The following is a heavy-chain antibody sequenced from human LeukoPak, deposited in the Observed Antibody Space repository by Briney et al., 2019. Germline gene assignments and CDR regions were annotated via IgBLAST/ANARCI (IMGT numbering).Heavy chain of an antibody. CDR2: ISYDGSNK. CDR1: GFTFSSYG. V-gene: IGHV3-30*18. J-gene: IGHJ4*02. D-gene: IGHD3-10*01. CDR3: AKSLWFGELLWIDY. Sequence: GGSLRLSCAASGFTFSSYGMRWVRQAPGKGLEWVAVISYDGSNKYYADSVKGRFTISRDNSKNTLYLQMNSLRAEDTAVYYCAKSLWFGELLWIDYWGQGTLVTVSS.